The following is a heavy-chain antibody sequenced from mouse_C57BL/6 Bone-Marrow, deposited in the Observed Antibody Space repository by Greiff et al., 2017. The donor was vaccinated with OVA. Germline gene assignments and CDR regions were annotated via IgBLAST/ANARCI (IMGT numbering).Heavy chain of an antibody. Sequence: EVQGVESGPVLVKPGASVKMSCKASGYTFTDYYMNWVKQSHGKSLEWIGVINPYNGGTSYNQKFKGKATLTVDKSSSTAYMELNSLTSEDSAVYYCARTGYYGLDYWGQGTTLTVSS. CDR1: GYTFTDYY. CDR3: ARTGYYGLDY. V-gene: IGHV1-19*01. D-gene: IGHD1-1*01. CDR2: INPYNGGT. J-gene: IGHJ2*01.